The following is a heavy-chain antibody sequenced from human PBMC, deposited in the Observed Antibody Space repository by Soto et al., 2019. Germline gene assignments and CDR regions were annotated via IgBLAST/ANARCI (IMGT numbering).Heavy chain of an antibody. CDR1: GFTFSSYA. CDR3: ARDADMVVVTPGTGGGSLDN. J-gene: IGHJ3*01. D-gene: IGHD2-15*01. V-gene: IGHV3-30*04. Sequence: PRGSLRLSCAASGFTFSSYAVHWVRQAPGKGLEWVAVISYDGTNTYYTEAVKGRFTISRDNAKNTMYLQMNIRRAEDTAVYYCARDADMVVVTPGTGGGSLDNWGQGTMVTV. CDR2: ISYDGTNT.